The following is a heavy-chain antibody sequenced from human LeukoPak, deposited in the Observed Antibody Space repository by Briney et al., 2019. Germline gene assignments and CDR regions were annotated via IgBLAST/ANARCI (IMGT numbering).Heavy chain of an antibody. D-gene: IGHD3/OR15-3a*01. J-gene: IGHJ4*02. Sequence: SETLSLTCTVSGVSISSSNSYWGWIRQPPGKGLEWIGSIYYSGNTYYNASLKSQVSISIDTSKNQFSLRLTSVTAADTAVYYCARQTGSGLFILPGGQGTLVSVSS. CDR3: ARQTGSGLFILP. CDR2: IYYSGNT. CDR1: GVSISSSNSY. V-gene: IGHV4-39*01.